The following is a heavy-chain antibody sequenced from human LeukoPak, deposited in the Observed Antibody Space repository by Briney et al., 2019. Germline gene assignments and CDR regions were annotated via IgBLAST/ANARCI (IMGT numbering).Heavy chain of an antibody. V-gene: IGHV4-4*07. J-gene: IGHJ4*02. Sequence: SETLSLTCTVSGASIENHYWSWIRQPAGKGLEWIGRFEPSGTTKYNPSLKSRITMSVDTSKNQFSLELNSVTAADTAVYYCAKEGAAAGPDFDLWGQGALVIVSS. CDR3: AKEGAAAGPDFDL. CDR2: FEPSGTT. CDR1: GASIENHY. D-gene: IGHD6-13*01.